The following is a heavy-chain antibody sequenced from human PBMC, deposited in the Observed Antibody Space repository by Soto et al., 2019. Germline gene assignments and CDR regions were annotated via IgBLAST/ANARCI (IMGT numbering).Heavy chain of an antibody. CDR1: GGSFSGYY. Sequence: QVQLQQWGAGLLKPSETLSLTCAVYGGSFSGYYWSWIRQPPGKGLEWMGEINDSGSTNYNPSRKGRGSIAVDRPKDPVSLKKSPGTAAEAAVYYCARARIYDYVGGSYPIKGQLGAFDIWGQGTMVTFSS. J-gene: IGHJ3*02. D-gene: IGHD3-16*02. CDR3: ARARIYDYVGGSYPIKGQLGAFDI. CDR2: INDSGST. V-gene: IGHV4-34*01.